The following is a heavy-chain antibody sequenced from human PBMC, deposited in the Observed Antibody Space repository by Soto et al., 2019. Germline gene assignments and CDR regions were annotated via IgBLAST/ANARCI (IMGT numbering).Heavy chain of an antibody. CDR1: GFTFSSYA. D-gene: IGHD5-18*01. CDR3: ARYIRGPTVFYFDF. V-gene: IGHV3-23*01. Sequence: GGSLRLSCAASGFTFSSYAMTWVRQAPGKGLEWVSVITYNGDNTYYADSVKGRSTISRDNSKDTVHLQMNSLRAEDTAVYYCARYIRGPTVFYFDFWGPGVLVTVSS. J-gene: IGHJ4*02. CDR2: ITYNGDNT.